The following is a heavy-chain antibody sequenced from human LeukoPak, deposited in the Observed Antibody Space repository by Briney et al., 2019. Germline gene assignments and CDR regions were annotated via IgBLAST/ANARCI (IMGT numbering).Heavy chain of an antibody. CDR2: ISSSGADT. D-gene: IGHD2-21*02. J-gene: IGHJ1*01. V-gene: IGHV3-23*01. CDR3: SKRGSDSPSCFQH. CDR1: GFTFCTYA. Sequence: GGSLRLSCAASGFTFCTYAMTWVRQVPGKGPEWVSAISSSGADTHYADSVKGRFTISRDNSKNTLYLQMNSLRAEDTAVYYCSKRGSDSPSCFQHWGQGTLVTVSS.